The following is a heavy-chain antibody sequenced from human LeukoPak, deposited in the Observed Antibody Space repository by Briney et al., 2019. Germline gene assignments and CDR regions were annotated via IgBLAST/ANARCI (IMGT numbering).Heavy chain of an antibody. CDR1: GFTFSVYW. CDR3: ARGARYGMDV. J-gene: IGHJ6*02. CDR2: SNGDGSST. Sequence: GGSLRLSCAASGFTFSVYWMHWVRQAPGEGLVWVSFSNGDGSSTRNAGSVKGRFTISRDNAKNTLYLQMNSLRAEDTAVYYCARGARYGMDVWGQGTAVPVS. V-gene: IGHV3-74*01.